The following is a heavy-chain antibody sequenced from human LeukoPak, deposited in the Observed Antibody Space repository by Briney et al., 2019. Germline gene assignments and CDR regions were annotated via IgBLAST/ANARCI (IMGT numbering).Heavy chain of an antibody. CDR1: GYIFSSYW. CDR2: IYPGDSET. V-gene: IGHV5-51*01. D-gene: IGHD2-15*01. J-gene: IGHJ4*02. CDR3: AQTQYCSGGTCPPGY. Sequence: GESLKISCQASGYIFSSYWIGWVRQMPGKGLEWMAIIYPGDSETKYSPSFQGQVTISVDKSISTTYLQWSSVKASDTAMYYCAQTQYCSGGTCPPGYWGQGTLVTVSS.